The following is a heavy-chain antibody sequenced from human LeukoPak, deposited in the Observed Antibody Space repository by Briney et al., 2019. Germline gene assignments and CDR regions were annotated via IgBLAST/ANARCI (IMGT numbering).Heavy chain of an antibody. D-gene: IGHD1-7*01. J-gene: IGHJ5*02. CDR2: ISSSSSYI. V-gene: IGHV3-21*01. Sequence: GGSLKISFSASGFTFSSYSKNWVRQAPGKGLEWVSSISSSSSYIYYADSVKGRFTISRDNAKNSMYLQMNSLRAEDTAVYYCARGKTGTTDWFDPWGQGTLVTVSS. CDR1: GFTFSSYS. CDR3: ARGKTGTTDWFDP.